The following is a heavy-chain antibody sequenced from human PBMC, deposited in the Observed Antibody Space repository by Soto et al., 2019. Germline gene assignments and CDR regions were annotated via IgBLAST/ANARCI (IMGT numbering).Heavy chain of an antibody. D-gene: IGHD3-22*01. Sequence: SETLSLTCTVSGGSISSYYRSWIRQPPGKGLEWIGYIYYSGSTNYNPSLKSRVTISVDTSKNQFSLKLSSVTAADTAVYYCARGSPYYYDSSGFDYWGQGTLVTVSS. CDR2: IYYSGST. CDR1: GGSISSYY. V-gene: IGHV4-59*01. J-gene: IGHJ4*02. CDR3: ARGSPYYYDSSGFDY.